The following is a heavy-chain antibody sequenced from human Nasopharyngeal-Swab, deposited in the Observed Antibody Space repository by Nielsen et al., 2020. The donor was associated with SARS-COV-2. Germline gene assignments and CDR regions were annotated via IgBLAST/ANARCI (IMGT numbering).Heavy chain of an antibody. J-gene: IGHJ5*02. D-gene: IGHD3-3*01. CDR2: IYPADSDT. Sequence: GGSLRLSCQGSGYSFSNYWIGWVRQLPGKGLEWMGVIYPADSDTRYAPSFQGQVTISADTSISTAYLQWSSLKASDTAMYYCARADTTIFGVFTDYLPNWFDTWGQGTLVTVSS. CDR3: ARADTTIFGVFTDYLPNWFDT. CDR1: GYSFSNYW. V-gene: IGHV5-51*01.